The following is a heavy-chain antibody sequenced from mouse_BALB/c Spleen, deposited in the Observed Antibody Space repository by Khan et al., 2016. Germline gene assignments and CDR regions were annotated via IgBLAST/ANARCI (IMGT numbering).Heavy chain of an antibody. D-gene: IGHD2-10*02. CDR1: GYSITSDYA. CDR3: ARSRYGNYGGAMDY. CDR2: ISYSGST. Sequence: EVQLQESGPGLVKPSQSLSLTCTVTGYSITSDYAWNWIRQFPGNKLEWMGYISYSGSTSYNPSLKSRISITRDTSKNQFFLQLNSVTTEDTATYHCARSRYGNYGGAMDYWRQGTSVTVSS. J-gene: IGHJ4*01. V-gene: IGHV3-2*02.